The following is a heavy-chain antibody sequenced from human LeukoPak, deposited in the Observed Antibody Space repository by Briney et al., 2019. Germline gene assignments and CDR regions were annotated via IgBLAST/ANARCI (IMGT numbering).Heavy chain of an antibody. Sequence: PGGSLRLSCAASGFTFSSYGMHWVRQAPGKGLEWVAVISYDGSNTYYADSVKGRFTISRDISKNALYLQMNSLRAEDTAVYYCARRAYNWGAFDIWGQGTMVTVSS. CDR3: ARRAYNWGAFDI. V-gene: IGHV3-30*03. CDR2: ISYDGSNT. CDR1: GFTFSSYG. J-gene: IGHJ3*02. D-gene: IGHD5-24*01.